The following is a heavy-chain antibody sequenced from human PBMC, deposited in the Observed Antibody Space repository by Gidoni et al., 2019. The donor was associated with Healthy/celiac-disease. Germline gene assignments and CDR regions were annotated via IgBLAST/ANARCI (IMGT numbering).Heavy chain of an antibody. CDR1: GFTFSSYA. Sequence: ADSGFTFSSYAMSWVRQAPGKGLEWVSAISGSGGSTYYADSVKGRFTISRDNSKNTLYLQMTSLRAEDTAVYYCAKDAARIGAFDIWGQGTMVTVSS. J-gene: IGHJ3*02. V-gene: IGHV3-23*01. CDR3: AKDAARIGAFDI. D-gene: IGHD1-26*01. CDR2: ISGSGGST.